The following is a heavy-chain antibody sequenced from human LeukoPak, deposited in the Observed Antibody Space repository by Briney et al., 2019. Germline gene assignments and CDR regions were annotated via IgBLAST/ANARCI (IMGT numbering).Heavy chain of an antibody. J-gene: IGHJ6*02. CDR2: INHSGST. V-gene: IGHV4-34*01. Sequence: SETLSLTCAVYGGSFSGYYWSWIRQPPGKGLEWIGEINHSGSTNYNPSLKSRVTISVDTSKNQFSLKLSSVTAAGTAVYYCARGPAAPPHYYYYYGMDVWGQGTTVTVSS. CDR3: ARGPAAPPHYYYYYGMDV. D-gene: IGHD2-2*01. CDR1: GGSFSGYY.